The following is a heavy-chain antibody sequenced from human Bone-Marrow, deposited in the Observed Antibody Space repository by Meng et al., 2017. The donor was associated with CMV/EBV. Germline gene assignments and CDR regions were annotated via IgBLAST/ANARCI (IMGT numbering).Heavy chain of an antibody. Sequence: GESLKISCAASGFTFSSYSMNWVRQAPGKGLEWVSYISSSSTIYYADSVKGRFTISRDNAKNSLYLQMNSLRAEDTAVYYCAKDKKQWHNWFDPWGQGTLVTVSS. J-gene: IGHJ5*02. CDR1: GFTFSSYS. CDR2: ISSSSTI. CDR3: AKDKKQWHNWFDP. D-gene: IGHD6-19*01. V-gene: IGHV3-48*04.